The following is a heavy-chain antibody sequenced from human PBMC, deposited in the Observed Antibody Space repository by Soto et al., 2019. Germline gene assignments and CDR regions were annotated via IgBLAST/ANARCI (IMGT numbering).Heavy chain of an antibody. D-gene: IGHD4-17*01. J-gene: IGHJ4*02. V-gene: IGHV3-23*01. CDR2: ISRNGYTT. CDR3: ARYTATTPIDY. CDR1: GFTFSSYA. Sequence: HPGGSLRLSCAASGFTFSSYAMTWVRQTPGQGLEWVSVISRNGYTTNYADSVKGRFTISRDTSKNTLYLQMNSVRAEDTAVYYCARYTATTPIDYWGQGTLVTVSS.